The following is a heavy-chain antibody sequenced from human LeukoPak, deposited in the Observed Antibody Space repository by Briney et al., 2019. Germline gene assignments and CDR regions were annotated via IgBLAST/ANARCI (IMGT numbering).Heavy chain of an antibody. V-gene: IGHV4-30-4*01. J-gene: IGHJ6*02. D-gene: IGHD3-10*01. CDR3: ARDYYGSLYGMDV. Sequence: PSETLSLTCTVSGGSISSGDYYWSWIRQPPGKGLEWIGYIYYSGSTYYNPSLKSRAALSVDTSKNQFSLKLNSVTAADTAVYYCARDYYGSLYGMDVWGQGTTVTVSS. CDR1: GGSISSGDYY. CDR2: IYYSGST.